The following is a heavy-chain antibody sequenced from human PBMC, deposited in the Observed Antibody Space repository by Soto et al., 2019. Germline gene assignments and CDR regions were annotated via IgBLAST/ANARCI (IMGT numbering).Heavy chain of an antibody. CDR1: GFTFSSYA. Sequence: ESGGGLVQPGGSLRLSCAASGFTFSSYAMSWVRQAPGKGLEWVSAISGSGGSTYYADSVKGRFTISRDNSKNTMYLQMNSLTAEDTVVYYCAKGQVGYYGFWSGYYKGGFDYWGQGTLVTVSS. CDR3: AKGQVGYYGFWSGYYKGGFDY. V-gene: IGHV3-23*01. CDR2: ISGSGGST. D-gene: IGHD3-3*01. J-gene: IGHJ4*02.